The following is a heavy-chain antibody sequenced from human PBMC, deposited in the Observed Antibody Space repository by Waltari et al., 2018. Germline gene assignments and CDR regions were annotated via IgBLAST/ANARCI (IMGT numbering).Heavy chain of an antibody. J-gene: IGHJ3*02. CDR2: INHSGST. V-gene: IGHV4-34*01. Sequence: QVQLQQWGAGLLKPSETLSLTCAVYGGSFSGYYWSWIRQPPGKGLEWIGEINHSGSTNYNPSLKSRVTISVDTSKNQFSLKLSSVTAADTAVYYCARVEGLLRFLDIAGAFDIWGQGTMVTVSS. CDR1: GGSFSGYY. D-gene: IGHD3-3*01. CDR3: ARVEGLLRFLDIAGAFDI.